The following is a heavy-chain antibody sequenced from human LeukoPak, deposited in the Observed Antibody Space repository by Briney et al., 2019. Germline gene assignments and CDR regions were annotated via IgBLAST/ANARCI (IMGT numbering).Heavy chain of an antibody. CDR1: GYSFTTYW. CDR2: IYPGDSDT. Sequence: GESLEISCKGSGYSFTTYWIARVRQIPGKGLEWMGIIYPGDSDTRYSPSFQGQVTISADRSNTTAYLQWSSLKASDTAIYYCARHIALTSGLDYWGQGTLVTVSS. V-gene: IGHV5-51*01. J-gene: IGHJ4*02. CDR3: ARHIALTSGLDY. D-gene: IGHD5-12*01.